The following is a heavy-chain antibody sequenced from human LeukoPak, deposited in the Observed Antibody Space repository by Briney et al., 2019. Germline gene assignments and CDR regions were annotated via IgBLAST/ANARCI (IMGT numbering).Heavy chain of an antibody. CDR3: ARDDYYDSSGYWANDY. D-gene: IGHD3-22*01. CDR1: GGTFSSYA. CDR2: IIPIFGTA. V-gene: IGHV1-69*05. Sequence: SVKVSCKASGGTFSSYAISWVRQAPGQGLEWMGRIIPIFGTANYAQKFRGRVTITTDESTSTAYMELSSLRSEDTAVYYCARDDYYDSSGYWANDYWGQGTLVTVSS. J-gene: IGHJ4*02.